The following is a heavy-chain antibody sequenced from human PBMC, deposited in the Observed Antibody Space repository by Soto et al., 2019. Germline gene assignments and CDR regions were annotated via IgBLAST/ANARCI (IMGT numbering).Heavy chain of an antibody. D-gene: IGHD2-15*01. CDR2: MNPNSGNT. CDR1: GYTFTSYD. J-gene: IGHJ4*02. Sequence: QVQLVQSGAEVMKPGASVRVCCKASGYTFTSYDINWVRQATGQGLEWMGWMNPNSGNTGSAQKFQGRVTMTRNTSIRTAYMELSSLRSEDTAVYYCARGRGYCSGGSCPYYFDYWGQGTLVTVSS. V-gene: IGHV1-8*01. CDR3: ARGRGYCSGGSCPYYFDY.